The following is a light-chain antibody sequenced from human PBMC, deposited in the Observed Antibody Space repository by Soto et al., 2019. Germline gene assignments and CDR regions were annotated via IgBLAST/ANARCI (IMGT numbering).Light chain of an antibody. J-gene: IGKJ1*01. CDR2: DAS. CDR3: QQYNSYSWT. CDR1: RSISGW. Sequence: DIQMTQSPSSLSPSVGDRVTITCRASRSISGWLAWYQQKPGKAPKLLIYDASSLESGVPSRFSGSGSGTEFTLTISSLQPDDFATYYCQQYNSYSWTFGQGTKWIS. V-gene: IGKV1-5*01.